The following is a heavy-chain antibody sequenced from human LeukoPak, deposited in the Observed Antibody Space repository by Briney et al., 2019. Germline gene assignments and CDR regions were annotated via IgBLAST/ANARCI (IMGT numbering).Heavy chain of an antibody. CDR3: ATSPSNMVRGSSFFQH. CDR2: FDPEDGET. D-gene: IGHD3-10*01. CDR1: RYTLTELS. J-gene: IGHJ1*01. V-gene: IGHV1-24*01. Sequence: ASVKVSCKVSRYTLTELSLHWVGQALGKGLEWMGGFDPEDGETIYAQKFQGRVTMTEDTSTDTAYMELSSLRSEDTAVYYCATSPSNMVRGSSFFQHWGQGALVTVSS.